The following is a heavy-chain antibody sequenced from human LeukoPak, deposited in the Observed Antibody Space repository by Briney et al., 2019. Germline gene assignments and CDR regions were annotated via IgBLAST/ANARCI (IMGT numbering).Heavy chain of an antibody. CDR2: INHSGST. J-gene: IGHJ6*03. CDR1: GGSFSGYY. Sequence: PSETLSLTCAVYGGSFSGYYWSWIRQPPGKGLEWIGEINHSGSTNYNPSLKSRVTISVDTSKNQFSLKLSSVTAADTAVYYCARVYFEATLWSGNYNPHYYYYMDVWGKGTTVTVSS. V-gene: IGHV4-34*01. D-gene: IGHD3-3*01. CDR3: ARVYFEATLWSGNYNPHYYYYMDV.